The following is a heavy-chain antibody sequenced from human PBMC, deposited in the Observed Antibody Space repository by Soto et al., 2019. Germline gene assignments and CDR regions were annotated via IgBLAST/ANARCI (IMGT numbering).Heavy chain of an antibody. CDR3: ARVAVAAAGISYYYYYYMDV. V-gene: IGHV4-31*03. D-gene: IGHD6-13*01. J-gene: IGHJ6*03. CDR2: IYYSGST. Sequence: QVQLQEAGPGLVKPSQTLSLTCTVSGGSISSGGYYWSWIRQHPGKGLEWIGYIYYSGSTYYNPSLKSRVTISLDTSKNQFSLKLGSVTAADTAVYYCARVAVAAAGISYYYYYYMDVWGKGTTVTVSS. CDR1: GGSISSGGYY.